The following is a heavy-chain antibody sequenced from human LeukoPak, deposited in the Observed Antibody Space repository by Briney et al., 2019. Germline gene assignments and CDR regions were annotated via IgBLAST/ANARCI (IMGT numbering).Heavy chain of an antibody. J-gene: IGHJ4*02. V-gene: IGHV1-2*02. CDR3: AMSHDYYDSSGYYYFGY. CDR1: GYTFTGYY. CDR2: INPNNGGT. Sequence: ASVKVSCKASGYTFTGYYMHWVRQAPGQGLEWMGWINPNNGGTNYAQKFQGRVTMTRDTSISTAYMELSRPRSDDTAVYYCAMSHDYYDSSGYYYFGYWGQGTLVTVSS. D-gene: IGHD3-22*01.